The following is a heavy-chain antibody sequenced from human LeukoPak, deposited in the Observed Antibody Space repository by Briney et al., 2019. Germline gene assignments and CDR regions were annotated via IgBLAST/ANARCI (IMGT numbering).Heavy chain of an antibody. D-gene: IGHD4-23*01. CDR2: INSDGSST. J-gene: IGHJ4*02. V-gene: IGHV3-74*01. CDR1: GFTFSSYW. CDR3: ARAHYGGNLIDY. Sequence: PGGSLRLSCAASGFTFSSYWMHWVRQAPGKGLVWVSRINSDGSSTSYADSVKGRFTISRDNAKNTLCLQMNSLRAEDTAVYYCARAHYGGNLIDYWGQGTLVTVSS.